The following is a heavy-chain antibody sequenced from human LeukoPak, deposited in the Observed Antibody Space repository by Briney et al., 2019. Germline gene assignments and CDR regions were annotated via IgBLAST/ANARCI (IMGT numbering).Heavy chain of an antibody. Sequence: ASVKVSCKASGYTFTSYGISWVRQAPGQGLEWMGWISAYNGNTNYAQKPQGRVTMTTDTSTSTAYMELRSLRSDDTAVYYCARDTVGRAEEPGVGATTPGYWGQGTLVTVSS. D-gene: IGHD1-26*01. V-gene: IGHV1-18*01. CDR3: ARDTVGRAEEPGVGATTPGY. CDR2: ISAYNGNT. J-gene: IGHJ4*02. CDR1: GYTFTSYG.